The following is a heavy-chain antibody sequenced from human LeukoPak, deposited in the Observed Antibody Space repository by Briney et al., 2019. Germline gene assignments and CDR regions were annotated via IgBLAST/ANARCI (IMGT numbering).Heavy chain of an antibody. Sequence: PGGSLRLSCAASGFTFSSYWMSWVRQAPGKGLEWVANIKQDGSEKYYVDSVKGRFTISRDNAKNSLYLQMNSLRAEDTAVYYCARTHALRFLEWDYFDYWGQGTLVTVSS. CDR3: ARTHALRFLEWDYFDY. J-gene: IGHJ4*02. CDR1: GFTFSSYW. CDR2: IKQDGSEK. V-gene: IGHV3-7*01. D-gene: IGHD3-3*01.